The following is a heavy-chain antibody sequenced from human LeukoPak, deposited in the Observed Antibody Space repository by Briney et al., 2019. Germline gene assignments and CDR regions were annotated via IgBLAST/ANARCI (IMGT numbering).Heavy chain of an antibody. CDR2: ISWNSGSI. D-gene: IGHD3-10*01. Sequence: PGGSLRLSCAASGFTFDDYAMRWVRQAPGKGLEWVSGISWNSGSIGYADSVKGRFTISRDNAKNSLYLQMNSLRAEDTALYYCAKDRAMVRGVIVDYWGQGTLVTVSS. J-gene: IGHJ4*02. CDR3: AKDRAMVRGVIVDY. CDR1: GFTFDDYA. V-gene: IGHV3-9*01.